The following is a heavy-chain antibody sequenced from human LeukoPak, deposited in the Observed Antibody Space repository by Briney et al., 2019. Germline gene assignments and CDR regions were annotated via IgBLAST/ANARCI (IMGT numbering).Heavy chain of an antibody. D-gene: IGHD5-18*01. V-gene: IGHV4-39*07. CDR1: GGSISSSSYS. CDR2: IYYSGST. CDR3: ARGSGVDTAMATEGYYFDY. Sequence: SETLSLTCTVSGGSISSSSYSWGWIRQPPGKGLEWIGSIYYSGSTNYNPSLKSRVTISVDTSKNQFSLKLSSVTAADTAVYYCARGSGVDTAMATEGYYFDYWGQGTLVTVSS. J-gene: IGHJ4*02.